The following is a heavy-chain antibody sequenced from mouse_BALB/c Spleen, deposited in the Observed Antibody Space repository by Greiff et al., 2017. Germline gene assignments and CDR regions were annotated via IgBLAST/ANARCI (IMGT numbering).Heavy chain of an antibody. V-gene: IGHV5-6-4*01. CDR2: ISSGGSYT. CDR3: TRSYYYGSSPWAMDY. Sequence: EVQGVESGGGLVKPGGSLKLSCAASGFTFSSYTMSWVRQTPEKRLEWVATISSGGSYTYYPDSVKGRFTISRDNAKNTLYLQMSSLKSEDTAMYYCTRSYYYGSSPWAMDYWGQGTSVTVSS. D-gene: IGHD1-1*01. J-gene: IGHJ4*01. CDR1: GFTFSSYT.